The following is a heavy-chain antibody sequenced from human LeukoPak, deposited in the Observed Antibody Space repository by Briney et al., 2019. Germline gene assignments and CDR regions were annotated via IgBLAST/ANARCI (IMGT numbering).Heavy chain of an antibody. CDR3: ARGWEIAAAGIDAFDI. CDR2: INHSGST. V-gene: IGHV4-34*01. CDR1: GGSFSGYY. D-gene: IGHD6-13*01. J-gene: IGHJ3*02. Sequence: NPSETLSLTCAVYGGSFSGYYWSWIRQPPGKGLEWIGEINHSGSTNYNPSLKSRVTISVDTSKNQFSLKLSSVTAADTAVYYCARGWEIAAAGIDAFDIWGQGTMVTVSS.